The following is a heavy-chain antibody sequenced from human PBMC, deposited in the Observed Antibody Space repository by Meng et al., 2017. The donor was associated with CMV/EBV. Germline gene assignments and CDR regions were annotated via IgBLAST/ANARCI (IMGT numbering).Heavy chain of an antibody. V-gene: IGHV3-30*04. CDR1: GFPFSRYA. Sequence: LTGAASGFPFSRYAMHWVRQAPGKGLEWVAVISYDGSNKYYADSVKGRFTISRDNSKNTLYLQMNSLRAEDTAVYYCAKDEKGSGSYRPLFYYYYGMDVWGQGTTVTVSS. CDR3: AKDEKGSGSYRPLFYYYYGMDV. J-gene: IGHJ6*02. D-gene: IGHD3-10*01. CDR2: ISYDGSNK.